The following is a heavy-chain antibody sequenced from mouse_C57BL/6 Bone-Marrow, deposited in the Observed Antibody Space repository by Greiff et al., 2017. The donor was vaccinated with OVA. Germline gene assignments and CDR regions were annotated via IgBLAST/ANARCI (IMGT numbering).Heavy chain of an antibody. V-gene: IGHV2-5*01. CDR1: GFSLTSYG. J-gene: IGHJ1*03. CDR2: IWRGGST. CDR3: AKVYYGSSHWYFDV. D-gene: IGHD1-1*01. Sequence: VQLQQSGPGLVQPSQSLSITCTVSGFSLTSYGVHWVRQSPGKGLEWLGVIWRGGSTDYNAAFMSRLSITKDNSKSQVFFKMNSLQADDTAIYYCAKVYYGSSHWYFDVWGTGTTVTVSS.